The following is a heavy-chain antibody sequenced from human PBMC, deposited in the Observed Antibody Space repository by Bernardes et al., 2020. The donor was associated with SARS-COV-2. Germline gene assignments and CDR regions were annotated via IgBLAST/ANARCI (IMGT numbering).Heavy chain of an antibody. CDR3: ARTCSGVTSSGGLDY. J-gene: IGHJ4*02. V-gene: IGHV3-33*01. D-gene: IGHD2-15*01. CDR1: GFTFSTYR. CDR2: IWYDGSNK. Sequence: GGSLRLSCAASGFTFSTYRMHWVRQAPGKGLEWVADIWYDGSNKYYADSVKGRFTISRDNSKNTLYLQMNSLRAEDTAVYYCARTCSGVTSSGGLDYWGQGTLVPVSS.